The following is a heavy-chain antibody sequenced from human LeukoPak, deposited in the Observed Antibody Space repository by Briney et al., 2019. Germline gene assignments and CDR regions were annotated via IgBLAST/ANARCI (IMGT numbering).Heavy chain of an antibody. V-gene: IGHV1-2*02. CDR2: INPNRGGT. J-gene: IGHJ6*02. Sequence: GASVTVSCKASGYGFTGYNMHWVRLAPGPGHEWMGWINPNRGGTNYAQKFQGRVTMTRDTSISKAYMELSRLRSDDTAVYYCARDVCSGGSCYAWDYYCYYYGMDVWGQGTTVTVSS. CDR3: ARDVCSGGSCYAWDYYCYYYGMDV. D-gene: IGHD2-15*01. CDR1: GYGFTGYN.